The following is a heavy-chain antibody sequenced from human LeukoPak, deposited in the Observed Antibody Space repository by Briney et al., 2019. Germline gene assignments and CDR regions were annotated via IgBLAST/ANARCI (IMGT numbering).Heavy chain of an antibody. CDR1: GFTFSSYA. CDR3: AREYNSRATFDY. J-gene: IGHJ4*02. D-gene: IGHD1-20*01. Sequence: GGSLRLSCAASGFTFSSYAMSWARQAPGKGLEWISYISSSGSYIFYAASVEGRFTVSRDNARNSLYLQMNSLRAEDTAIYYCAREYNSRATFDYWGQGTLVTVSS. V-gene: IGHV3-21*05. CDR2: ISSSGSYI.